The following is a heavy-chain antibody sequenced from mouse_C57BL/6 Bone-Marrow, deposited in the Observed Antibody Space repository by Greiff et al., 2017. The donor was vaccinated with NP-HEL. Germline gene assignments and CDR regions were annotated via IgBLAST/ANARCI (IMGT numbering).Heavy chain of an antibody. CDR1: GFTFSDYG. Sequence: EVKLVESGGGLVKPGGSLKLSCAASGFTFSDYGMHWVRQAPEKGLEWVAYISSGSSTIYYADTVKGRFTISRDNATNTLFLQMTSLRSEDTAMYYCARAVTTVGDYWGQGTTLTVSS. CDR2: ISSGSSTI. V-gene: IGHV5-17*01. D-gene: IGHD1-1*01. CDR3: ARAVTTVGDY. J-gene: IGHJ2*01.